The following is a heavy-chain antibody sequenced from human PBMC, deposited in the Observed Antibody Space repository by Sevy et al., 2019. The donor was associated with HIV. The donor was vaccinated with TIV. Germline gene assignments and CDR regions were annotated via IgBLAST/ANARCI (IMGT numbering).Heavy chain of an antibody. CDR1: RSTFSNYW. CDR2: INQHGSEK. D-gene: IGHD2-8*01. Sequence: GGSLRLSCGASRSTFSNYWMSWVRQAPGKGLEWVANINQHGSEKYYVDPVKGRFTISRDNPKKLLYLQMNSLRVEDTAVYFGARGHNGAFDIWGQGTMVTVSS. J-gene: IGHJ3*02. V-gene: IGHV3-7*01. CDR3: ARGHNGAFDI.